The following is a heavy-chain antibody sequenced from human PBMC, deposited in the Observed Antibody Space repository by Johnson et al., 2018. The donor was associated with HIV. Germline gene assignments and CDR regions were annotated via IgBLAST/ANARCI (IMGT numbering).Heavy chain of an antibody. J-gene: IGHJ3*02. D-gene: IGHD1-26*01. CDR3: AREGGSYKDDVFDI. CDR1: GFTVSSNY. Sequence: VQLVESGGGLIQPGGSLRLSCAASGFTVSSNYMSWVRQAPGKGLEWVAVISYDGSNKYYADSVKGRFTISRDNAKNSLYLQMNSLRAEDTALYYCAREGGSYKDDVFDIWGQGTVVTVSS. CDR2: ISYDGSNK. V-gene: IGHV3-30*03.